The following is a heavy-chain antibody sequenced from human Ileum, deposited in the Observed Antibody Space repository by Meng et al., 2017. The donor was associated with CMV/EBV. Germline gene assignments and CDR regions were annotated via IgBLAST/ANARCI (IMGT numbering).Heavy chain of an antibody. J-gene: IGHJ4*02. CDR2: IKQDGSEK. CDR1: GFTFSNYW. CDR3: ARVERSDDSRYRPFDY. D-gene: IGHD3-16*01. V-gene: IGHV3-7*01. Sequence: GESLKISCATSGFTFSNYWMTWLRQVPGRGLKWVATIKQDGSEKDYGDSVKGRFTISRDNAKNSLSLQMNYPRVEDTAIYYCARVERSDDSRYRPFDYWGQGSLVTVSS.